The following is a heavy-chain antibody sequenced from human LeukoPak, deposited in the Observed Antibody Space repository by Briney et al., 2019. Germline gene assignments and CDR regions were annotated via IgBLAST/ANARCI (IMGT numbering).Heavy chain of an antibody. CDR3: ARGNRLIPFLDDYYGMDV. Sequence: GGCLRLSCAASGFTFSSYSMNWVSQAPGKGLEWVSSITSSSSIYYADSVKGRFTISRDNAKNSLYLQMNSLRAEDTAVYYCARGNRLIPFLDDYYGMDVWGQGTTVTVSS. J-gene: IGHJ6*02. CDR1: GFTFSSYS. D-gene: IGHD2/OR15-2a*01. V-gene: IGHV3-21*01. CDR2: ITSSSSI.